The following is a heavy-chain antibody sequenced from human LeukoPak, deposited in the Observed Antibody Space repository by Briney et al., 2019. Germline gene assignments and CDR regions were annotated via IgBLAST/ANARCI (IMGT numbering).Heavy chain of an antibody. CDR1: GVSISSSNSY. CDR3: ASGSSDWSYNWFDP. CDR2: IYYSGNT. J-gene: IGHJ5*02. D-gene: IGHD6-19*01. Sequence: KTSETLSLTCTVSGVSISSSNSYWGWIRQPPGKGLEWIGSIYYSGNTYYNASLKSQVSISIDTSKNQFSLRLSSVTAADTAVYYCASGSSDWSYNWFDPWGQGTLVTVSS. V-gene: IGHV4-39*01.